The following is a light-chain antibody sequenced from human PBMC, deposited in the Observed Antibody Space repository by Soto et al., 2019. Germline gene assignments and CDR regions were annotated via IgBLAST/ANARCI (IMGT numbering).Light chain of an antibody. CDR3: SSYAGSSNV. V-gene: IGLV2-8*01. CDR1: SSDVGGYNY. CDR2: EVN. J-gene: IGLJ1*01. Sequence: QSVLTQPPSASGSPGQSVAISCTGTSSDVGGYNYVSWYQQHPGKAPKLMIYEVNKRPPRVPDRFSGSKSGNTASLTVSGLQAEDEADYYCSSYAGSSNVFGTGTKVTVL.